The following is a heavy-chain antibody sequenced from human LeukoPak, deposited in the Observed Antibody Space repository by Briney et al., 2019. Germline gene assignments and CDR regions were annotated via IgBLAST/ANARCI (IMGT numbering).Heavy chain of an antibody. D-gene: IGHD5-18*01. CDR2: MNPNSGNT. Sequence: ASVKVSCKASGYTFTSYDINWVRQATGQGLEWMGWMNPNSGNTGYAQKFQGRVTMTRNTSISTAYMELSRLRSDDTAVYYCARCRTAMAEFDYWGQGTLVTVSS. V-gene: IGHV1-8*01. J-gene: IGHJ4*02. CDR3: ARCRTAMAEFDY. CDR1: GYTFTSYD.